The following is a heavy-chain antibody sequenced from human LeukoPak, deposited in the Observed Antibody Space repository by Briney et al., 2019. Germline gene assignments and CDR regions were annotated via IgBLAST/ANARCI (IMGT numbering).Heavy chain of an antibody. J-gene: IGHJ4*02. CDR3: AKVETSGGANCYALDY. CDR2: ISGSGGST. Sequence: RGGSLRLSCAASGFTFSSYGMTWVRQAPDKGLEWVSAISGSGGSTYYADSVKGRFTISRDDSQNTLYLQMNSLSAEDTAVYYCAKVETSGGANCYALDYWGQGTLVTVSS. V-gene: IGHV3-23*01. D-gene: IGHD2-2*01. CDR1: GFTFSSYG.